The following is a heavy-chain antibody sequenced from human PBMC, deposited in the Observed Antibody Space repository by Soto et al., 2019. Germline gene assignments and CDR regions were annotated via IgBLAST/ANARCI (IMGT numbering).Heavy chain of an antibody. V-gene: IGHV1-8*01. CDR2: MNPNSGNT. CDR3: ARGSSLVSPGQYCSGGSCYPYYYYYYMDV. D-gene: IGHD2-15*01. CDR1: GYTFTSYD. J-gene: IGHJ6*03. Sequence: ASVKVSCNASGYTFTSYDINLVRQATGQGLEWMGWMNPNSGNTGYAQKFQGRVTMTRNTSISTAYMELSSLRSEDTAVYYCARGSSLVSPGQYCSGGSCYPYYYYYYMDVWGKGTTVTVSS.